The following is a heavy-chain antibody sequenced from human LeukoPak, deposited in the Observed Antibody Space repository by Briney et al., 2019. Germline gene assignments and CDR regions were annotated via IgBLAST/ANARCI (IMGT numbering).Heavy chain of an antibody. CDR1: GYTFTGYY. V-gene: IGHV1-2*02. CDR2: INPNSGGT. J-gene: IGHJ5*02. D-gene: IGHD6-13*01. CDR3: ARDKDGQQPWASGYNWFDP. Sequence: ASVKVSCKASGYTFTGYYMHWVRQAPGQGLEWMGWINPNSGGTNYAQKFQGRVTMTRDTSISTAYMELSRLRSDDTAVYYRARDKDGQQPWASGYNWFDPWGQGTLVTVSS.